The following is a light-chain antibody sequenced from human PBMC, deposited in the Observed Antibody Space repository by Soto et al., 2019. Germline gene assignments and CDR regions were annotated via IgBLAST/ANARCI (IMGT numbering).Light chain of an antibody. Sequence: DIVMTQSPDSLVVSLGERATINCKSSQNVLYSSNNKNYLAWYQQKPGQAPKLLIYWASTRESGVPDRFSASGSGTDFTLNLSSLQSQDVAVYYCLQYYNTPYTFGQGTKLEIK. V-gene: IGKV4-1*01. CDR3: LQYYNTPYT. J-gene: IGKJ2*01. CDR1: QNVLYSSNNKNY. CDR2: WAS.